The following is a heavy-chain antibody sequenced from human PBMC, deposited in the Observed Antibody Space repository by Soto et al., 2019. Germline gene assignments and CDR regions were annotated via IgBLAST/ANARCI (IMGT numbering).Heavy chain of an antibody. J-gene: IGHJ4*01. Sequence: QAQLVESGGGVVQPGKSLRLSCAASGFKFRQYGIHWVLQATGRGLECVAVSWDDGRKEYYADSVKVLFTVSRDKSNKTLSMPMISLRGDDTAVYAGAKDKWDYSSSPWDCEYWGHGILVTVSS. CDR3: AKDKWDYSSSPWDCEY. V-gene: IGHV3-33*03. CDR1: GFKFRQYG. D-gene: IGHD6-6*01. CDR2: SWDDGRKE.